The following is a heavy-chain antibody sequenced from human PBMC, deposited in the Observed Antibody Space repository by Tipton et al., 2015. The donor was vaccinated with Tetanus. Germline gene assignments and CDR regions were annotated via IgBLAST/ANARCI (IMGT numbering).Heavy chain of an antibody. CDR3: GRLYCGGDCYSPSYNGVDG. Sequence: TLSLTCIVSGGSVSSGSDYWMWIRQPPGKGLEWIGHVYPTGRAYYNPDLESRVTLSVDKSKNQFSLNMRSVTAADTAMYYCGRLYCGGDCYSPSYNGVDGWGQGTTVIVSS. CDR1: GGSVSSGSDY. J-gene: IGHJ6*02. D-gene: IGHD2-21*02. V-gene: IGHV4-61*09. CDR2: VYPTGRA.